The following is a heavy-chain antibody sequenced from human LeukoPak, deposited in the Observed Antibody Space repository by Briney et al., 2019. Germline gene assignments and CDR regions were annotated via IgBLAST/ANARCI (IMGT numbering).Heavy chain of an antibody. CDR3: ARQIDYYDSSGYFPDL. V-gene: IGHV4-59*08. D-gene: IGHD3-22*01. J-gene: IGHJ2*01. CDR2: IYYSGST. CDR1: GGSISSYY. Sequence: SETLSLTCTVSGGSISSYYWSWIRQPPGKGLEWIGYIYYSGSTNYSPSLKSRVTISVDTSKNQFSLKLSSVTAADTAVYYCARQIDYYDSSGYFPDLWGRGTLVTVSS.